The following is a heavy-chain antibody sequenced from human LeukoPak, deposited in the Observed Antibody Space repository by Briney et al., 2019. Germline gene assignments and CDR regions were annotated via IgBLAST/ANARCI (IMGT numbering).Heavy chain of an antibody. D-gene: IGHD3-10*01. V-gene: IGHV4-30-4*01. CDR1: GGSISSGDYY. Sequence: SQTLSLTCTVSGGSISSGDYYWSWIRQPPGKGLEWIGYIYYSGSTYYNPSLKSRVTISVDTSKDQFSLKLSSVTAADTAVYYCARVYYGSGPGEAFDIWGQGTMVTVSS. CDR2: IYYSGST. CDR3: ARVYYGSGPGEAFDI. J-gene: IGHJ3*02.